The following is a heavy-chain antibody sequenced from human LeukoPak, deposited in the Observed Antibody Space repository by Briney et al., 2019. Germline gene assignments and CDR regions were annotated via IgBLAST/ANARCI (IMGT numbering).Heavy chain of an antibody. CDR3: AKSPSGRSRISRFDY. Sequence: GGSLRLSCAASGFTFSSYGMHWVRQAPGKGLEWVAVISYDGSNKYYADSVNGRFTISRDNSKNTLSLQMYSLRAEDTAVYYCAKSPSGRSRISRFDYWGQGILVTVSS. J-gene: IGHJ4*02. CDR2: ISYDGSNK. D-gene: IGHD1-26*01. V-gene: IGHV3-30*18. CDR1: GFTFSSYG.